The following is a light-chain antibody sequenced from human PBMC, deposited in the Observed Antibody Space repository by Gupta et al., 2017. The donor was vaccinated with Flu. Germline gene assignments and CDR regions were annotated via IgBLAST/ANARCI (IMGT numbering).Light chain of an antibody. Sequence: PISVLSSGSDRGTHTWRGSSGIRSLLAWYQQKPGKAPKLLIYTASSLQSGVPSRFSGSGSGTDFTLTISSLQPEDFATYYCQQANRFPYTFGQGTKLEIK. V-gene: IGKV1-12*01. CDR2: TAS. CDR3: QQANRFPYT. J-gene: IGKJ2*01. CDR1: SGIRSL.